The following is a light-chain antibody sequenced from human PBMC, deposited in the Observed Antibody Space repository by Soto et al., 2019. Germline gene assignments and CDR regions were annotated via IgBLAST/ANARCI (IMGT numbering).Light chain of an antibody. J-gene: IGKJ5*01. CDR1: QSVSSSY. Sequence: EIVLTQSPGTLSLSPGERATLSCRASQSVSSSYLAWYQQKPGQAPRLLIYGASSRAIGIPDRFSGSGSGTDFTLTISGREPEDVAVYYCQQYGSSITFGQGTRLEIK. V-gene: IGKV3-20*01. CDR2: GAS. CDR3: QQYGSSIT.